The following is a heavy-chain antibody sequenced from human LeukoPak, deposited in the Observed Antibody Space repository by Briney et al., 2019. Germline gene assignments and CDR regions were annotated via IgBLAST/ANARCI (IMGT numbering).Heavy chain of an antibody. V-gene: IGHV3-15*01. CDR3: ATSGSSSSWFGG. J-gene: IGHJ4*02. CDR2: IKKKTEGGTT. CDR1: GFIFSNYG. Sequence: GGSLRLSCAASGFIFSNYGMHWVRQAPGKGLEWVGRIKKKTEGGTTDYAAPVKGRFTISRDDSKNTLYVEMNSLNTEDTAVYYCATSGSSSSWFGGWGQGTLVTVSS. D-gene: IGHD6-13*01.